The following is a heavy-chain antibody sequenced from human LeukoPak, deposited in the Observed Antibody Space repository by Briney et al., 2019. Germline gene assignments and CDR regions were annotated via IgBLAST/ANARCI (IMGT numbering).Heavy chain of an antibody. D-gene: IGHD6-19*01. V-gene: IGHV4-34*01. CDR2: INHSGST. CDR1: GGSFSGYY. Sequence: SETLSLTCAVYGGSFSGYYWSWIRQPPGKGLEWIGEINHSGSTNYNPSLKSRVTISVETSKNQFSLKLSSVTAADTAVYYCARSYSSGWFGYWGQGTLVTVSS. CDR3: ARSYSSGWFGY. J-gene: IGHJ4*02.